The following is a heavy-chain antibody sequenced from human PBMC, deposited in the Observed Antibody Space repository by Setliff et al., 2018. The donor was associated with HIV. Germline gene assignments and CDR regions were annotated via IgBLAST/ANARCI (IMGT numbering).Heavy chain of an antibody. D-gene: IGHD3-10*01. CDR2: IHSSGST. Sequence: SSETLSLTCTVSDDSISSYYWSWIRQPPGKGLEWIGNIHSSGSTNYNPSLKSRVTISVDTSKNQFSLKLSSVTAADTAVYYCARDRYAGEIDYWGQGTLVTVSS. CDR1: DDSISSYY. CDR3: ARDRYAGEIDY. V-gene: IGHV4-59*12. J-gene: IGHJ4*02.